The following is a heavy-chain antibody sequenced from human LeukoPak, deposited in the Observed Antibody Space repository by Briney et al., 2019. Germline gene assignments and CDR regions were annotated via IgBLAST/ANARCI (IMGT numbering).Heavy chain of an antibody. Sequence: TGGSLRLSCAASGFTFSSYSMNWVRQAPGKGLEWVSYISSSSTIYYADSVKGRFTISRDNAKNSLYLQMNSLRAEDTAVYYCARGYCSSTSCYEGEYYYYYMDVWGKGTTVTVSS. D-gene: IGHD2-2*01. V-gene: IGHV3-48*01. J-gene: IGHJ6*03. CDR2: ISSSSTI. CDR3: ARGYCSSTSCYEGEYYYYYMDV. CDR1: GFTFSSYS.